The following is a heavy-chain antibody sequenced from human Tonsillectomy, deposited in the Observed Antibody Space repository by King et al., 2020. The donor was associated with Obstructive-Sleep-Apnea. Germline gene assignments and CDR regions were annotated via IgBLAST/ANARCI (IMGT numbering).Heavy chain of an antibody. D-gene: IGHD2-21*02. CDR3: AREGLPATAILGAFDI. CDR2: IRNKVNGYIT. Sequence: VQLVESGGGLFQPGGSLRLSCVASGFTFTDHYMDWVRQAPGKGLEWVGRIRNKVNGYITQYATAVKGRFTISRDDSKTALGLQMTSMKTEDTARYYCAREGLPATAILGAFDIWGQGTMVTVSS. CDR1: GFTFTDHY. J-gene: IGHJ3*02. V-gene: IGHV3-72*01.